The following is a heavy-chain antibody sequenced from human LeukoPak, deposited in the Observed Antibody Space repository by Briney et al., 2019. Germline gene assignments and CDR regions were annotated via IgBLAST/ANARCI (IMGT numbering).Heavy chain of an antibody. CDR3: AISITGTTPWFDY. CDR1: GGSISSYY. J-gene: IGHJ4*02. D-gene: IGHD1-7*01. CDR2: IYYSGST. Sequence: SETLSLTCTVPGGSISSYYWSWIRQPPGKGLEWIGYIYYSGSTNYNPSLKSRVTISVDTSKNQFSLKLSSVTAADTAVYYCAISITGTTPWFDYWGQGTLVTVSS. V-gene: IGHV4-59*01.